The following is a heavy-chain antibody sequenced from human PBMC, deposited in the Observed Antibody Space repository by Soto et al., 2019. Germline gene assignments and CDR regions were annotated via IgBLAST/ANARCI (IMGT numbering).Heavy chain of an antibody. V-gene: IGHV1-69*08. CDR3: ARDVAAADYYYYGMDL. J-gene: IGHJ6*02. CDR2: IIPILGIA. Sequence: QVQLVQSGAEVKKPGSSVKVSCKASGGTFSSYTISWVRQAPGQGLEWMGRIIPILGIANYAQKFQGRVTITADKSTSTAYMELSSLRSEDTAVYYCARDVAAADYYYYGMDLWGQGTTVTVSS. D-gene: IGHD6-13*01. CDR1: GGTFSSYT.